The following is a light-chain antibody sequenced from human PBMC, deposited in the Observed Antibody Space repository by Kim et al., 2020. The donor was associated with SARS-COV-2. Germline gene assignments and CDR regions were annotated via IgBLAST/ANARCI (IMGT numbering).Light chain of an antibody. CDR3: CSYTGSYPVI. J-gene: IGLJ2*01. V-gene: IGLV2-11*03. CDR2: DVD. CDR1: DSDVGDHNY. Sequence: SVTISCSGTDSDVGDHNYVAWYQQLPGKAPKLMIDDVDRRPSGIPDRFSGSKSGNTASLTVSGLQAADEGDYYCCSYTGSYPVIFGGGTQLTVL.